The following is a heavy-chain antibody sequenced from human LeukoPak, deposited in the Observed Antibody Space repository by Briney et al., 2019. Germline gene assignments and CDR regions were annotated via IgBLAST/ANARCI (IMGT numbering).Heavy chain of an antibody. CDR3: ARKPLSYSDYEVDY. V-gene: IGHV3-33*08. CDR1: GFTFSSYR. Sequence: GGSLRLSCAASGFTFSSYRMNWVRQAPGKGLEWVAVIWYDGSNKYYADSVKGRFTISRDNSKNTLYLQMNSLRAEDTAVYYCARKPLSYSDYEVDYWGQGTLVTVSS. D-gene: IGHD4-11*01. CDR2: IWYDGSNK. J-gene: IGHJ4*02.